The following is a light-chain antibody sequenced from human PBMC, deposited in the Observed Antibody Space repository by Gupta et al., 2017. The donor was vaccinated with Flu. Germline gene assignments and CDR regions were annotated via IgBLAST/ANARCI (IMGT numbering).Light chain of an antibody. CDR3: QAWDSSTAGV. J-gene: IGLJ2*01. CDR2: QDS. Sequence: SSVLKQPPSVSVSPGQTASITCPGDKLGDKYACWYQQKPGQSPVLVIYQDSKRPSGIPERFSGSNSGNTATLTISGTQAMDEADYYCQAWDSSTAGVFGGGTKLTVL. CDR1: KLGDKY. V-gene: IGLV3-1*01.